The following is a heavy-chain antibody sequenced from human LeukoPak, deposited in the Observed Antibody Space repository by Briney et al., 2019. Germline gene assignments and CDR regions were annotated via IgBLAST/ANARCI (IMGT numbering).Heavy chain of an antibody. CDR2: ISWDSAAK. Sequence: GGSLRLSCAASGFSFDDYAMHWVRQGPGKGLEWVSGISWDSAAKGYADSVRGRFTISRDNAKNSLYLQMNSLRVEDTALYYCTKRARKGIGADGDAYDVRGQGTMVTVS. D-gene: IGHD6-13*01. CDR3: TKRARKGIGADGDAYDV. CDR1: GFSFDDYA. V-gene: IGHV3-9*01. J-gene: IGHJ3*01.